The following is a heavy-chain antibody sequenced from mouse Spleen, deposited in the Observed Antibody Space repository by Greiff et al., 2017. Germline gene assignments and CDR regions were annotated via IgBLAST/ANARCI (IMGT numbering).Heavy chain of an antibody. V-gene: IGHV1-18*01. J-gene: IGHJ2*01. Sequence: EVKLVESGPELVKPGASVKIPCKASGYTFTDYNMDWVKQSHGKSLEWIGDINPNNGGTIYNQKFKGKATLTVDKSSSTAYMELRSLTSEDTAVYYCARSLLGFDYWGQGTTLTVSS. CDR2: INPNNGGT. CDR1: GYTFTDYN. CDR3: ARSLLGFDY. D-gene: IGHD4-1*01.